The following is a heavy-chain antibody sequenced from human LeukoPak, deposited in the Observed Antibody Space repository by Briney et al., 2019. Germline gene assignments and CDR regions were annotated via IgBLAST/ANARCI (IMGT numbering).Heavy chain of an antibody. V-gene: IGHV3-21*01. D-gene: IGHD3-16*01. CDR2: ISSSSSYM. CDR1: GFTFSSYS. J-gene: IGHJ4*02. Sequence: GGSLRLSCAASGFTFSSYSMNWVRQAPGKGLEWVSSISSSSSYMYYADSVKGRFTISRDNAKNSLYLQMNSLRAEDTAVYYCARDLNPLTGGPYYFDYWGQGTLVTVSS. CDR3: ARDLNPLTGGPYYFDY.